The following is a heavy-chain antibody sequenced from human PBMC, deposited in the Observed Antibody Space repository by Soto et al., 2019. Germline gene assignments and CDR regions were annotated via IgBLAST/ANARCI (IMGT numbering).Heavy chain of an antibody. CDR2: ISGSGFKE. J-gene: IGHJ5*02. CDR1: GFIFENFG. D-gene: IGHD1-26*01. CDR3: AKNQGVELVPLATVDWFDP. Sequence: GGSLRLSCAASGFIFENFGMSWVRQAPGKGLEWISSISGSGFKEYYADSVKGRFTISRDNSKSTVYLELNNLSAEDTAVYHCAKNQGVELVPLATVDWFDPWGQGSVVTVSS. V-gene: IGHV3-23*01.